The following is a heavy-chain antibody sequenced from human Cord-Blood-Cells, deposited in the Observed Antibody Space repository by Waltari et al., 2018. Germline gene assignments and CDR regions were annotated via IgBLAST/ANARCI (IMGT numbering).Heavy chain of an antibody. CDR2: ISYDGSNK. J-gene: IGHJ6*02. Sequence: QVQLVESGGGVVQPGRSLRLSCAASGFTFSSYGMPWVRQAPGKGLEWVAVISYDGSNKYYADSVKGRFTISRDNSKNTLYLQMNSLRAEDTAVYYCAKAVGATPYYYYGMDVWGQGTTVTVSS. D-gene: IGHD1-26*01. CDR1: GFTFSSYG. V-gene: IGHV3-30*18. CDR3: AKAVGATPYYYYGMDV.